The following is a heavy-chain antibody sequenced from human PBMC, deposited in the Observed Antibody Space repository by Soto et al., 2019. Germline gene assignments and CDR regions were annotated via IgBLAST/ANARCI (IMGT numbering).Heavy chain of an antibody. CDR1: GFTFSNYG. D-gene: IGHD5-12*01. J-gene: IGHJ5*02. CDR2: ISYDGSNK. V-gene: IGHV3-30*18. CDR3: AKDRAFYSSYENGDGCGEIDP. Sequence: SGGSLRLSCAASGFTFSNYGMHWVRQAPGKGLEWVAVISYDGSNKYYADSVKGRFTISRDNSKNTLYLQMNSLRAEDTAVYYCAKDRAFYSSYENGDGCGEIDPWGQGTLVTVSS.